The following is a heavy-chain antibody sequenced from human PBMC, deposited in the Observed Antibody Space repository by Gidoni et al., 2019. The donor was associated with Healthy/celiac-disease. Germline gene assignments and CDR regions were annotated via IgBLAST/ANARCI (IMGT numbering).Heavy chain of an antibody. CDR2: ISYDGSNK. V-gene: IGHV3-30*18. CDR1: GFTFSSYG. Sequence: QVQLVESGGGVVQPGRSLRLSCAASGFTFSSYGMHWVRQAPGKGLGWVAVISYDGSNKYYADSVKGRFTISRDNSKNTLYLQMNSLRAEDTAVYYCAKGRLWFGELSPDFDYWGQGTLVTVSS. J-gene: IGHJ4*02. CDR3: AKGRLWFGELSPDFDY. D-gene: IGHD3-10*01.